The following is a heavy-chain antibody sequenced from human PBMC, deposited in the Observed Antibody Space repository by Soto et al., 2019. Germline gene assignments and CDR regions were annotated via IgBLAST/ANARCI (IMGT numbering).Heavy chain of an antibody. J-gene: IGHJ6*02. Sequence: SVRLSFASSACGFSDYYLSWIRQAPGKGLEWLSYISGTGSHTYYAASVNGRFTISRDNAKNSVYLQMSSLSAEDTAVDYYAGEGYDSNGDYYGLDVWGQGSMVTVSS. CDR1: ACGFSDYY. CDR3: AGEGYDSNGDYYGLDV. V-gene: IGHV3-11*01. D-gene: IGHD3-22*01. CDR2: ISGTGSHT.